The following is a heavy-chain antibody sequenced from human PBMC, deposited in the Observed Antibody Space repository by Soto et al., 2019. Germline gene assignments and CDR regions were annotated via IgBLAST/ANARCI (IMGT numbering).Heavy chain of an antibody. J-gene: IGHJ4*02. V-gene: IGHV3-21*02. CDR3: ARDPYDFWSGPDY. Sequence: EVQLVESGGGLVKPGGSLRLSCAASGFTFSTYSMNWVRQAPGKGLEWVSSISRSSTYIYYAASVMGRFTISRDNAKNSVYLQMDSLRAEDTAVYYGARDPYDFWSGPDYWGQGTLVTVSS. CDR2: ISRSSTYI. D-gene: IGHD3-3*01. CDR1: GFTFSTYS.